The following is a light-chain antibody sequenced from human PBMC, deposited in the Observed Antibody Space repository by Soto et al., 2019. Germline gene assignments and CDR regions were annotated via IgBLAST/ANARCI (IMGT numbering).Light chain of an antibody. CDR3: QQYSSYPT. CDR2: GAS. CDR1: QTINNN. J-gene: IGKJ1*01. Sequence: VMTQAPATLSVSPGERATLSCRASQTINNNVAWYQLKDGQVPRLVIYGASTRATDIPARFSGSGSGTEFTLTISSLQSDDFATYYCQQYSSYPTFGQGTKVDIK. V-gene: IGKV3-15*01.